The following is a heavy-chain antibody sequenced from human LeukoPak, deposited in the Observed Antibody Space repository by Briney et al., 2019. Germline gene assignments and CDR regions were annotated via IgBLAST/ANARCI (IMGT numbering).Heavy chain of an antibody. CDR2: ISSSGSTI. V-gene: IGHV3-11*01. Sequence: PGGSLRLSCAASGFTFSDYYMSWIRQAPGKGLEWVSYISSSGSTIYYADSVKGRFTISRDNAKNSLYLQMNSLRAEDTAVYYCATTYYYDSSGYLAKSRRDLYFDYWGQGTLVTVSS. CDR1: GFTFSDYY. J-gene: IGHJ4*02. CDR3: ATTYYYDSSGYLAKSRRDLYFDY. D-gene: IGHD3-22*01.